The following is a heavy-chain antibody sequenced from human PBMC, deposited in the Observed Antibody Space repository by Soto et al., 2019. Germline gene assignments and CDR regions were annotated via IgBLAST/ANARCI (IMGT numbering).Heavy chain of an antibody. Sequence: QVHLVESGGGVVQPGRSLRLSCAASGFTFTSFGIHWVRQAPGKALEWVAVVSYDGSDENYADSVKGRFSISRHKSKNTVSLPMNSLRGADTAVYYSATALRAMATNTPDSWRQRPLVTVSS. D-gene: IGHD5-12*01. CDR2: VSYDGSDE. CDR3: ATALRAMATNTPDS. J-gene: IGHJ4*02. V-gene: IGHV3-30*03. CDR1: GFTFTSFG.